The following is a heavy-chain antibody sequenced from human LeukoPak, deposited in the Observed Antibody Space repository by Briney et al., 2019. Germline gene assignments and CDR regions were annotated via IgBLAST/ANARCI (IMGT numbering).Heavy chain of an antibody. V-gene: IGHV4-39*07. CDR1: GGSISSSSVY. Sequence: SETLSLTCTVSGGSISSSSVYWGWIRQPPGKGLEWIATISYSGSTASYNPSLKSRVTISVDTSKNQFSLKLSSVTAADTAVYYCARGPVFRRYSYGYGPYYYGMDVWGQGTTVTVSS. CDR2: ISYSGSTA. CDR3: ARGPVFRRYSYGYGPYYYGMDV. D-gene: IGHD5-18*01. J-gene: IGHJ6*02.